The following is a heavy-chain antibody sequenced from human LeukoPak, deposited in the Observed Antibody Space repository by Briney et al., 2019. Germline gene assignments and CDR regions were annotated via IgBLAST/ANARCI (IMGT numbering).Heavy chain of an antibody. CDR2: IRSKADSYTT. CDR3: RAAADLNDY. V-gene: IGHV3-73*01. Sequence: QPGGSPKLSCAASGFTFSGSAMHWVRQASGKGLEWLGRIRSKADSYTTAYAASVKGRFIVSRDDSKNTAYLQMNSLKTEDTAVYYCRAAADLNDYWGQGTLVTVSS. CDR1: GFTFSGSA. J-gene: IGHJ4*02. D-gene: IGHD6-13*01.